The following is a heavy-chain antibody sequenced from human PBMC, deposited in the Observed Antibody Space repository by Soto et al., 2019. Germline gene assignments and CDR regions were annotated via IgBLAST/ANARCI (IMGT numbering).Heavy chain of an antibody. Sequence: SLRLSCAASGFTFDDYAMHWVRQVPGKGLEWVSGINWNSGSIGYGDSVRGRFAISRDNAKNSLHLQMNSLSAEDTAFYYCVKDESINWYSGHFRHWGQGTLVTVSS. CDR2: INWNSGSI. J-gene: IGHJ1*01. D-gene: IGHD6-13*01. CDR3: VKDESINWYSGHFRH. V-gene: IGHV3-9*01. CDR1: GFTFDDYA.